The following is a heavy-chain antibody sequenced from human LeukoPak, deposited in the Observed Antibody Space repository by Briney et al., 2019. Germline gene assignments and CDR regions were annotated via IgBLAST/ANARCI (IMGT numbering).Heavy chain of an antibody. CDR1: GYTFTSYD. J-gene: IGHJ5*01. V-gene: IGHV1-8*01. CDR2: MNPNSGNT. Sequence: GASVKVSCTASGYTFTSYDINWVRQATGQGLEWMGWMNPNSGNTGYAQKFQGRVSLTRDTSISTAYMELSSLRSEDTAVYYCARMYLDPEWVLSFFDFWGQGTLVTVSS. CDR3: ARMYLDPEWVLSFFDF. D-gene: IGHD3-3*01.